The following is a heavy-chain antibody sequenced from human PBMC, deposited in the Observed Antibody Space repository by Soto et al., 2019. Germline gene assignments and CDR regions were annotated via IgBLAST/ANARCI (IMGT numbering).Heavy chain of an antibody. J-gene: IGHJ6*02. Sequence: SVKVSCKASGGTFSSYAISWVRQAPGQGLEWMGGIIPIFGTANYAQKFQGRVTITADESTSTAYMELSSLRSEDTAVYYCARENLVVQAARYYYYYGMDVWGQGTTVTV. D-gene: IGHD2-2*01. CDR3: ARENLVVQAARYYYYYGMDV. V-gene: IGHV1-69*13. CDR2: IIPIFGTA. CDR1: GGTFSSYA.